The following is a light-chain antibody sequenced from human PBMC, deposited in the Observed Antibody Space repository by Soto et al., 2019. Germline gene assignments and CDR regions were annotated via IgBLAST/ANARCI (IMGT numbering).Light chain of an antibody. J-gene: IGKJ4*01. CDR3: QQYDNVPLT. V-gene: IGKV1-33*01. Sequence: DIQMTQSPSSLSASVGDRVTITCQASQDISNYLNWYQQKPGKAPKLLIYDASNLEKGVPSRFNGRVSGTDFTFTISSLQPEDIATYYCQQYDNVPLTFGGGTKVEIK. CDR1: QDISNY. CDR2: DAS.